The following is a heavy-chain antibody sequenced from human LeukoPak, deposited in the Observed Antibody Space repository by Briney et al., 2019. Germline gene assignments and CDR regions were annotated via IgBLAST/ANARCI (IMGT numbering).Heavy chain of an antibody. CDR2: FYYRGNA. Sequence: SETLSLTCTVSGGSINIYYWSWIRQAPGKGLEWIANFYYRGNATYNPSLRSRVTISGDTSKNQFSLRLTSVTAADTALYYCARETGSPGAVAGLFDYWGQGTLVTVSS. CDR3: ARETGSPGAVAGLFDY. D-gene: IGHD6-19*01. CDR1: GGSINIYY. V-gene: IGHV4-59*01. J-gene: IGHJ4*02.